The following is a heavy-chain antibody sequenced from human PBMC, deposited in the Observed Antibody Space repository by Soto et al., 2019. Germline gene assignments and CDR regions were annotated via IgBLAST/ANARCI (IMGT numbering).Heavy chain of an antibody. CDR2: IIPIFGTA. CDR3: XRTXXXXXXXCXXGXFDY. V-gene: IGHV1-69*12. Sequence: QVQLVQSGAEVKKPGSSVKVSCKASGGTFSSYAISWVRQAPGQGLEWMGGIIPIFGTANYAQKFQGRVTITADESTSTAYMELSSLRSEXTXVYXXXRTXXXXXXXCXXGXFDYWGQGTLVTVSS. CDR1: GGTFSSYA. J-gene: IGHJ4*02.